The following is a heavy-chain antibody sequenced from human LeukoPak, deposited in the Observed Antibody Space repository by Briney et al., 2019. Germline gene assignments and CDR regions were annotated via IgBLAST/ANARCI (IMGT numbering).Heavy chain of an antibody. V-gene: IGHV3-49*05. J-gene: IGHJ4*02. Sequence: NPGGSLRLSCAASGFTFGDYLMSWFRQAPGKGLEWIGFISGGTTEYAASVKGRFTISRDDSTSIAYLQMNSLTTEDTAVYYCSRGSGWLSVYWGQGTLVTVSS. D-gene: IGHD6-19*01. CDR2: ISGGTT. CDR1: GFTFGDYL. CDR3: SRGSGWLSVY.